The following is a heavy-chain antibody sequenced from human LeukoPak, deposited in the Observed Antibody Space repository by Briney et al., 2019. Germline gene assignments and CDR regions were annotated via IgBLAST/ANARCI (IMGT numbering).Heavy chain of an antibody. CDR3: ARDKGDGYTDY. Sequence: SETLSLTCTVSGGSISSGGYYWSWIRQHPGKGLEWIGYIYYSGSTNYNPSLKSRVTISVDTSKNQFSLKLSSVTAADTAVYYCARDKGDGYTDYWGQGTLVTVSS. D-gene: IGHD5-12*01. CDR2: IYYSGST. J-gene: IGHJ4*02. V-gene: IGHV4-61*08. CDR1: GGSISSGGYY.